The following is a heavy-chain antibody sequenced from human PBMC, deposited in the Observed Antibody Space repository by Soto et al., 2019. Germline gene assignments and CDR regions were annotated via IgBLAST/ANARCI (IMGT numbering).Heavy chain of an antibody. CDR2: IKSKTDGGTT. J-gene: IGHJ6*03. V-gene: IGHV3-15*01. CDR3: TTIRKYDFWSHYYYYYYMDV. D-gene: IGHD3-3*01. CDR1: GFTFSNAW. Sequence: GGSLRLSCAASGFTFSNAWMSWVRQAPGKGLEWVGRIKSKTDGGTTDYAAPVKGRFTISRDDSKNTLYLQMNSLKTEDTAVYYCTTIRKYDFWSHYYYYYYMDVWGKGTTVTVSS.